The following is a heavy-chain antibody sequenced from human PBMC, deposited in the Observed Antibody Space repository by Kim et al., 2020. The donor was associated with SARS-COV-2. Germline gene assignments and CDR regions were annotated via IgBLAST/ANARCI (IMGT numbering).Heavy chain of an antibody. J-gene: IGHJ4*01. Sequence: GGSLRLSCVASGLTASSNALRWVRPAPGKGLEWVAFLGVSATYKLYPDFVKGRFSVSRDISNNRMFLQMESLTADDTARYFCARGTRGSGGERKWDYWG. V-gene: IGHV3-30*04. CDR3: ARGTRGSGGERKWDY. D-gene: IGHD3-3*01. CDR2: LGVSATYK. CDR1: GLTASSNA.